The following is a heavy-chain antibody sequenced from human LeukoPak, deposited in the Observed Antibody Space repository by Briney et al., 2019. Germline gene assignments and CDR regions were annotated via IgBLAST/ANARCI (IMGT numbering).Heavy chain of an antibody. J-gene: IGHJ4*02. D-gene: IGHD6-13*01. CDR3: ARDRGNYFDY. CDR2: ISYSGTT. V-gene: IGHV4-59*01. CDR1: GGSISSYY. Sequence: SETLSLTCSVSGGSISSYYWSWIRQSPGKGLEWIGYISYSGTTNYNPSLKSRVTISVAPSKNQFSLKLRSVTAPDTAMYYCARDRGNYFDYWGQGTLVTVSS.